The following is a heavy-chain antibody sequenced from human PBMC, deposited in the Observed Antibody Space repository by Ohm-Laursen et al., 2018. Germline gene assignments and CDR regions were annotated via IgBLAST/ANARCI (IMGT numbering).Heavy chain of an antibody. CDR2: ISYDGSNK. CDR3: ARGGSDGFILET. CDR1: GFTFSSFA. D-gene: IGHD5-24*01. Sequence: SQRLSCAASGFTFSSFALNWACQVQGKGLGWVAVISYDGSNKYYADSVKGRFTISRDNSKNTLYLQMNSLRAEDTAVYYCARGGSDGFILETWGQGTLVTVPS. J-gene: IGHJ5*02. V-gene: IGHV3-30*03.